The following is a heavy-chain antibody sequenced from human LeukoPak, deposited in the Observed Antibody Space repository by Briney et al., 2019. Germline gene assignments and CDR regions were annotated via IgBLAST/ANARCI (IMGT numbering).Heavy chain of an antibody. J-gene: IGHJ3*01. V-gene: IGHV3-74*03. D-gene: IGHD7-27*01. CDR3: AVLGRTFDV. CDR1: GFTFSSYW. Sequence: GGSLRLSCAASGFTFSSYWIHWVRQAPGKGLVWVSHINIDGTGTTYADSVKGRFTISRDNAKNTLFLQMNSLRAEDTAVYYCAVLGRTFDVWGQGTMVTVSS. CDR2: INIDGTGT.